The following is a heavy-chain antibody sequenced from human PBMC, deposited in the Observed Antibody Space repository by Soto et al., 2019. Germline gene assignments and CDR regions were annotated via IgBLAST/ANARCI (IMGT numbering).Heavy chain of an antibody. Sequence: QVQLVESGGGVVQPGRSLRLSCAASGFTFSSYGMHWVRQAPGKGLEWVAVISYDGSNKYYADSVKGRFTISRDNSKNTLYLQRNGLRAKDTPVYYGAKDGVGIPLFDYWGQGTLVTVSS. J-gene: IGHJ4*02. CDR1: GFTFSSYG. CDR2: ISYDGSNK. V-gene: IGHV3-30*18. D-gene: IGHD2-21*01. CDR3: AKDGVGIPLFDY.